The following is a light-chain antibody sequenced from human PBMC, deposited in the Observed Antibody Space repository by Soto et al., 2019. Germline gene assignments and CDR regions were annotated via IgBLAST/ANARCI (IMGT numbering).Light chain of an antibody. Sequence: QSALTQPASVSGSPGQSITISCTGTSSDVGSYNLVSWYQQHPGKAPKLMIYEGSKRPSGVSNRFSGSKSGNTASLTISVLQAEDEADYYCCSYAGSSTPHVVFGGGTQLTVL. CDR2: EGS. V-gene: IGLV2-23*01. CDR3: CSYAGSSTPHVV. J-gene: IGLJ2*01. CDR1: SSDVGSYNL.